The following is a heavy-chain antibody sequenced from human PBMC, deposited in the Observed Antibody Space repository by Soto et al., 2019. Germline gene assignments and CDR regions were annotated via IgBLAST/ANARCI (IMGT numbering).Heavy chain of an antibody. J-gene: IGHJ5*02. V-gene: IGHV1-46*03. CDR2: INPSGGST. CDR3: ASDCHPLGYCSGGSCYWFDP. Sequence: SAKVSCKASGYSFTSYYMHWVRQAPRQRLEWIGIINPSGGSTSYAQKYQGRVTMTRDTSTSTVYMELSSLRSEDTAVYYCASDCHPLGYCSGGSCYWFDPWGQGTLVTVSS. D-gene: IGHD2-15*01. CDR1: GYSFTSYY.